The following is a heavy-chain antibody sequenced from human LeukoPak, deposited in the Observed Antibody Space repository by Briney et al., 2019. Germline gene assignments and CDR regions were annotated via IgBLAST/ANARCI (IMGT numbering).Heavy chain of an antibody. D-gene: IGHD3-3*01. J-gene: IGHJ4*02. V-gene: IGHV4-59*01. CDR2: ILSRGST. CDR3: AREGVVKGYFDY. CDR1: GGSISPYF. Sequence: SGTLSLTCTVSGGSISPYFWSWIRQPPGKGLEWIGYILSRGSTYYIPSLKSRVTISLDTSKDQFSLKLSSVTAADTAVYYCAREGVVKGYFDYWGQGTLVTVSS.